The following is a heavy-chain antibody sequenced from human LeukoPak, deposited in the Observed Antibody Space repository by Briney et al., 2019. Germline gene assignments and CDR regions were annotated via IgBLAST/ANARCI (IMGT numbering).Heavy chain of an antibody. J-gene: IGHJ3*02. D-gene: IGHD2-2*02. Sequence: ASVKVSCKASGYTFTGYYMHWVRQAPGQGLEWMGWINPNSGGTNYAQKFQGRVTMTRDTSISTAYMELSRLRSDDTAVYYCARERTTAIRGANDAFDIWGQGTMVTVSS. CDR2: INPNSGGT. CDR3: ARERTTAIRGANDAFDI. V-gene: IGHV1-2*02. CDR1: GYTFTGYY.